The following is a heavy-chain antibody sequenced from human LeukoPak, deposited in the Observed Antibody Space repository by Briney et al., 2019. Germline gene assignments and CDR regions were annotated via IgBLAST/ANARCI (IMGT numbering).Heavy chain of an antibody. CDR3: AKDGEAEFTYYYGSGSRSNYYYMDV. CDR1: GFTFSSYE. Sequence: GGSLRLSCAASGFTFSSYEMNWVRQAPGKGLEWVSYISSSGSTIYYADSVKGRFTISRDNSKNTLYLQMNSLRAEDTAVYYCAKDGEAEFTYYYGSGSRSNYYYMDVWGKGTTVTISS. D-gene: IGHD3-10*01. V-gene: IGHV3-48*03. CDR2: ISSSGSTI. J-gene: IGHJ6*03.